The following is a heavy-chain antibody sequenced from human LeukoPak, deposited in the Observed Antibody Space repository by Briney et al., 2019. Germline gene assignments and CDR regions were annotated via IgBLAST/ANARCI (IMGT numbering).Heavy chain of an antibody. D-gene: IGHD3-10*01. CDR1: GYTFTSYG. J-gene: IGHJ4*02. V-gene: IGHV1-18*01. CDR3: ARDPHYYGSGSSFLYYFDY. CDR2: ISAYNGNT. Sequence: GASVKVSSKASGYTFTSYGISWVRQAPGQGLEWMGWISAYNGNTNYAQELQGRVTMTTDTSTSTAYMELRSLRSDDTAVCYCARDPHYYGSGSSFLYYFDYWGQGTLVTVSS.